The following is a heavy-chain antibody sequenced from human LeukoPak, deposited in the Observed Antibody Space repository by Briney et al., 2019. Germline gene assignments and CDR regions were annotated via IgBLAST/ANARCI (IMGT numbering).Heavy chain of an antibody. CDR1: GFTFSSYE. CDR3: AREGKGDSGYYNHYYYYYGMDV. D-gene: IGHD3-22*01. Sequence: PGGSLRLSCAASGFTFSSYEMNWVRQAPGKGLEGVSYISSSGSTIYYADSVKGRFTISRDNAKYSLYLQMNSLRAEDTAVYYCAREGKGDSGYYNHYYYYYGMDVWGQGTTVTVSS. V-gene: IGHV3-48*03. J-gene: IGHJ6*02. CDR2: ISSSGSTI.